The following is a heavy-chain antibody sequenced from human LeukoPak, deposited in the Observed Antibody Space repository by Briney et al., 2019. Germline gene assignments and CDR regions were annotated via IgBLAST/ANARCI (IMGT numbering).Heavy chain of an antibody. J-gene: IGHJ3*02. Sequence: GGSLRLSCAASGFTFSSYSMNWVRQAPGKGLEWVSSISSSSSYIYYADSVKGRFTISRDNAKNSLYLQMNSLRAEDTAVYYCASNSGSYYLFSAFDIWGQGTMVTVSS. CDR1: GFTFSSYS. CDR3: ASNSGSYYLFSAFDI. CDR2: ISSSSSYI. V-gene: IGHV3-21*01. D-gene: IGHD1-26*01.